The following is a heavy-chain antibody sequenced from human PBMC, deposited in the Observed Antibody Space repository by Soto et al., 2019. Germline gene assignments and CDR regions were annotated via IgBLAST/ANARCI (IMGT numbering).Heavy chain of an antibody. CDR3: ARETGLRSSGWSYYFDL. CDR1: GFTLSSYS. D-gene: IGHD6-19*01. J-gene: IGHJ4*02. V-gene: IGHV3-48*02. Sequence: EVQLVESGGGMVQPGGSLRVSCAASGFTLSSYSMHWVRQAPGKGLEWVSYISGSGGTIYYADSVKGRFTISRNNAKNSLSGQMNSLRDEDTAVYFCARETGLRSSGWSYYFDLWGQGTRVTVSS. CDR2: ISGSGGTI.